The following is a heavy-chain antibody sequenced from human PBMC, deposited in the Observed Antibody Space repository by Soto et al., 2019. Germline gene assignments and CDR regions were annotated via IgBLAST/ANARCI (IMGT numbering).Heavy chain of an antibody. J-gene: IGHJ2*01. CDR3: ARGNHRWLQLWYFDL. V-gene: IGHV1-69*12. CDR2: NIPIFGTA. Sequence: QVQLVQSGAAVKKPGSSVTVSCKASGGTFSSYTISWVRQAPGQGLEWMGGNIPIFGTANYAQKFQGRVTITADESTSTAYMELSSLRSEDTAVYYCARGNHRWLQLWYFDLWGRGTLVTVSS. CDR1: GGTFSSYT. D-gene: IGHD5-12*01.